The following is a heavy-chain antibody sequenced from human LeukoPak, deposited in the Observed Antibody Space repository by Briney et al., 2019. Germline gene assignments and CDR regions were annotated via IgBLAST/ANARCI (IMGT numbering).Heavy chain of an antibody. CDR3: ARPHQGSGYWFDP. J-gene: IGHJ5*02. CDR1: GYTFTGYY. V-gene: IGHV1-2*02. Sequence: ASVKVSCKASGYTFTGYYMHWVRQAPGQGLEWMGWINPNSGGTNYAQKLQGRVTMTTDTSTSTAYMELRSLRSDDTAVYYCARPHQGSGYWFDPWGQGTLVTVSS. D-gene: IGHD6-19*01. CDR2: INPNSGGT.